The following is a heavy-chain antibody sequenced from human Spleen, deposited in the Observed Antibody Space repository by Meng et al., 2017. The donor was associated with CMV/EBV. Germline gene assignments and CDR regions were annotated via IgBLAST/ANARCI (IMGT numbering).Heavy chain of an antibody. CDR1: GYSISSGYY. CDR3: ARQYSSSYYSDY. V-gene: IGHV4-38-2*02. Sequence: SETLSLTCTVSGYSISSGYYWGWIRQPPGKGLEWIGSIYHSGSTYYNPSLKSRVTISIDTSKKQFSLKLSAVTAADTAVYYCARQYSSSYYSDYWGQGTLVTVSS. D-gene: IGHD6-6*01. J-gene: IGHJ4*02. CDR2: IYHSGST.